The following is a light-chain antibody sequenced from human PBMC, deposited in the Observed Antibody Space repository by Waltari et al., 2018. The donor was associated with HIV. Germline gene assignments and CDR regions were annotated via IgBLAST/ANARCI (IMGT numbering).Light chain of an antibody. CDR3: QVWDTTTNEGV. V-gene: IGLV3-21*04. CDR1: RLGTKT. J-gene: IGLJ3*02. CDR2: YDS. Sequence: YVLTQAPSVSQAPGKTATLTCEGDRLGTKTVHWYQQRSGQAPVLVIYYDSEWPSGIPDRFSGSNSGNTATLTISRVEDGDEADYYCQVWDTTTNEGVFGGGTKLTVL.